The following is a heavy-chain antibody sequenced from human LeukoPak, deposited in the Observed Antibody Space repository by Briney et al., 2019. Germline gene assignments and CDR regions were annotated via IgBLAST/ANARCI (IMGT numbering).Heavy chain of an antibody. CDR3: AKENRLYYYGSGSCIDY. J-gene: IGHJ4*02. CDR1: GFTFSSYG. Sequence: GGSLRLSYVASGFTFSSYGMHWVRQAPGKGLEWVAFIRYDGSNKYYADSVKGRFTISRDNSKNTLYLQMNSLRAEDTAVYYCAKENRLYYYGSGSCIDYWGQGTLVTVSS. V-gene: IGHV3-30*02. CDR2: IRYDGSNK. D-gene: IGHD3-10*01.